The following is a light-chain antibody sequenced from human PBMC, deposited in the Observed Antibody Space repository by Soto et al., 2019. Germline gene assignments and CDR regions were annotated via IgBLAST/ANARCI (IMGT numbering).Light chain of an antibody. CDR3: SSYTSSTLYV. J-gene: IGLJ1*01. CDR1: SSDVGGYNY. CDR2: DVS. V-gene: IGLV2-14*01. Sequence: QSALTQPASVSGSPGQSITISCTGTSSDVGGYNYVSWYQQHPSKAPKLMIYDVSNRPSGVSNRFSGSKSGNTASLTISGFQAEDEADYYCSSYTSSTLYVFGTGTKVTVL.